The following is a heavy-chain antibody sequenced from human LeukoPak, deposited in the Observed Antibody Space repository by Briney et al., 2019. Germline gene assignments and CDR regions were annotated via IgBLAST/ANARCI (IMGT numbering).Heavy chain of an antibody. CDR1: GFTFDDSD. J-gene: IGHJ4*02. CDR2: LNWDGDKT. Sequence: GGSLRLSCVASGFTFDDSDLSWVRQVPGKGLEWVCGLNWDGDKTGYAGSVKGRFIISRDDAKNSLYLQMNSLRAEDTALYYCTRDAFGGVIAPYFHDWGQGTRVTVSS. CDR3: TRDAFGGVIAPYFHD. D-gene: IGHD3-16*02. V-gene: IGHV3-20*04.